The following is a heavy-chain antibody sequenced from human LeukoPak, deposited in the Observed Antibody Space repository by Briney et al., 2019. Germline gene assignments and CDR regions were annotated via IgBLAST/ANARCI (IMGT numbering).Heavy chain of an antibody. D-gene: IGHD6-13*01. CDR1: GASINSHY. Sequence: SETLSLTCSVSGASINSHYWTWIRQPAGKGLEWIGRIYISGSTNYSPSLKSRVTMSVDTSKNQFSLNLISVTAADTAVYYCARSYSSSWYRGYFDYWGQGTLVTVSS. CDR3: ARSYSSSWYRGYFDY. CDR2: IYISGST. V-gene: IGHV4-4*07. J-gene: IGHJ4*02.